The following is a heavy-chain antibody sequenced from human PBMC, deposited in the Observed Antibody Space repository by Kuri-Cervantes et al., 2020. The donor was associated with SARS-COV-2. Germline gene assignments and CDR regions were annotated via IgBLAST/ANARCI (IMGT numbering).Heavy chain of an antibody. D-gene: IGHD3-10*01. CDR2: IIPIFGTA. J-gene: IGHJ4*02. Sequence: SVKVSCKASGGTFSSYAISWVRQAPGQGLEWMGGIIPIFGTANYAQKFQGRVTITTDESTSTAYMELSSLRSEDTAVYYCARDETVTMVRGVIIRPEIAPVWGSFDYWGQGTLVTVSS. CDR1: GGTFSSYA. V-gene: IGHV1-69*05. CDR3: ARDETVTMVRGVIIRPEIAPVWGSFDY.